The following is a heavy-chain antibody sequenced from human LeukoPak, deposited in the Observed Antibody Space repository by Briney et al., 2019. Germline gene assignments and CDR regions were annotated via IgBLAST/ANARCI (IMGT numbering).Heavy chain of an antibody. CDR1: GGSISSYY. CDR2: IYTSGST. Sequence: PETLSLSCILSGGSISSYYWSWIRQPAGKGLEWIGRIYTSGSTTYNPSLKGRVTISVDKSKNQFSLKLSSVTAADTAVYYCARGTKGLGLDYWGQGTLVTVSS. J-gene: IGHJ4*02. V-gene: IGHV4-4*07. CDR3: ARGTKGLGLDY. D-gene: IGHD2-8*01.